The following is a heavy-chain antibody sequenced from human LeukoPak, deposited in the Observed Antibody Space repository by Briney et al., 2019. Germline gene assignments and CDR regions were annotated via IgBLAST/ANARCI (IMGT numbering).Heavy chain of an antibody. CDR1: GFTFSSYA. Sequence: GGSLRLSCAASGFTFSSYAMSWVRQAPGKGLEWVSTISGSGGSTYDADSVKGRFTISRDNSKNTLYLQMNSLRAEDTAVYYCAKDTSIGRYCTNGVCSPFDYWGQGTLVTVSS. CDR3: AKDTSIGRYCTNGVCSPFDY. D-gene: IGHD2-8*01. V-gene: IGHV3-23*01. J-gene: IGHJ4*02. CDR2: ISGSGGST.